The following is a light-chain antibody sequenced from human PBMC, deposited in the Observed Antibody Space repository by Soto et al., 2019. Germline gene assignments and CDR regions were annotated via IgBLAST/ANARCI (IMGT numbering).Light chain of an antibody. J-gene: IGLJ2*01. V-gene: IGLV2-14*01. CDR1: SSDVGGYNY. CDR3: SSYTSSSTSVV. CDR2: EVS. Sequence: QSALTQPASVSGSPGQSITISCTGTSSDVGGYNYVSWYQQHPGKAPKLMISEVSNRPSGVSNRFSGSKSVNTASLTISGLQAEDEADYYCSSYTSSSTSVVFGGGTKLTVL.